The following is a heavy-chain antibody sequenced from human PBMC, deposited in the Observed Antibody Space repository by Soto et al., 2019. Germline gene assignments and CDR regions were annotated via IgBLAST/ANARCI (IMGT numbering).Heavy chain of an antibody. CDR2: IYYDWNT. D-gene: IGHD7-27*01. CDR1: GGSITSSSHY. Sequence: PSETLSLTCTVSGGSITSSSHYWGWIRQPPGKGLECIANIYYDWNTYYNPSLKSRFSISLDTFKNQFSLRLNSVTAADTAVYYCARRWGRTFDYWGQGTLVTVSS. J-gene: IGHJ4*02. V-gene: IGHV4-39*01. CDR3: ARRWGRTFDY.